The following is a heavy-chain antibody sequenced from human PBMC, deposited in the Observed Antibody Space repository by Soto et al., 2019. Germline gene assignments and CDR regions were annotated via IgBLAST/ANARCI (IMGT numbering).Heavy chain of an antibody. V-gene: IGHV4-59*01. CDR3: ARGTLTSYFDY. CDR1: GGSFSGYY. Sequence: SETLSLTCAVYGGSFSGYYWSWIRQPPGKGLEWIGYFYYGGSTNYNPSLKSRVTISVDTSKNQFSLKLSSVTAADTAVYYCARGTLTSYFDYWDQGTLVTVSS. J-gene: IGHJ4*02. CDR2: FYYGGST.